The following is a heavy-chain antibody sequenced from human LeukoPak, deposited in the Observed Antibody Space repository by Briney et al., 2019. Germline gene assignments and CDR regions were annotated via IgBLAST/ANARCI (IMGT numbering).Heavy chain of an antibody. Sequence: ASVKVSCKASGYTFTGYYMHWVRQAPGQGLEWMGWINPSSGRTNYAQNFQDRVAMTRDTSISTAYMELSSLRSGDTAVYYCARGSSIHVLLYHYYYMDVWGKGTTVAVSS. CDR2: INPSSGRT. CDR3: ARGSSIHVLLYHYYYMDV. CDR1: GYTFTGYY. J-gene: IGHJ6*03. D-gene: IGHD2-2*01. V-gene: IGHV1-2*02.